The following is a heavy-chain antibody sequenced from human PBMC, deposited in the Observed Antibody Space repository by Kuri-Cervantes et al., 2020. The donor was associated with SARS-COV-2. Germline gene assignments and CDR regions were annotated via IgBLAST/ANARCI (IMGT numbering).Heavy chain of an antibody. Sequence: GESLKISCAASGFTFSNFGMHWVRQTPGKGLEWVAIISYNGRNRYFADSVKGRLTVSRDNAKNSLYLQMSSLRAEDTAVYYCARDLRLGKSLDYWGQGTLVTVSS. V-gene: IGHV3-30*03. CDR3: ARDLRLGKSLDY. J-gene: IGHJ4*02. D-gene: IGHD7-27*01. CDR2: ISYNGRNR. CDR1: GFTFSNFG.